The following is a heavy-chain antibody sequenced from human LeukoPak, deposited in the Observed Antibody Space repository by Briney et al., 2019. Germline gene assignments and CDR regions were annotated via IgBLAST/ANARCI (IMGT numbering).Heavy chain of an antibody. CDR3: TRVGYIDEGIDY. D-gene: IGHD5-24*01. CDR2: ISGSGVTT. Sequence: GGSLRLSCVASGFTFGSYAMSWVRQAPGKGLEWVSAISGSGVTTHYAGSVKGRFSISRDNSKNTLYLQMNSLRAEDTALYYCTRVGYIDEGIDYWGQGTLVTVSS. CDR1: GFTFGSYA. V-gene: IGHV3-23*01. J-gene: IGHJ4*02.